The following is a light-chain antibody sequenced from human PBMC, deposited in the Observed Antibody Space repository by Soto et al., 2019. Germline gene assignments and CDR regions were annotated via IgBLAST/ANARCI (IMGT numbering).Light chain of an antibody. V-gene: IGKV3-15*01. Sequence: EIVMTQSPATLSVSPGERATLSCRASQSVNSNFAWYQQKPGQAPRLLIYGASTRATGIPARFSGSGSGTEFTLTISSLQSEDFAVYYCQQYNNWLWTFGQGTKVEIK. CDR2: GAS. J-gene: IGKJ1*01. CDR3: QQYNNWLWT. CDR1: QSVNSN.